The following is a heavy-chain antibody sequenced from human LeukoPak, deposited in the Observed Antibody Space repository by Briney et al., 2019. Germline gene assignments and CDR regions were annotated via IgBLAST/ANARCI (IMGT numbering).Heavy chain of an antibody. CDR2: ISGSGYNT. J-gene: IGHJ4*02. D-gene: IGHD3-10*01. CDR1: GFTLCNYA. Sequence: GGSLRLSCAASGFTLCNYAVIWLPQAPGKGLEGCSAISGSGYNTYYTDSVKGRFTIYSDRSRNTLDLHMHSLSAKDTHAYYFAIGVRLWLAFCFDCCGQGALVTVSP. V-gene: IGHV3-23*01. CDR3: AIGVRLWLAFCFDC.